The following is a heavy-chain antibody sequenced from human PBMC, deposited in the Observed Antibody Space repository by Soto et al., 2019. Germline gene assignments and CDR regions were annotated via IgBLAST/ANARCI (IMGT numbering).Heavy chain of an antibody. CDR1: GFTFSSYD. Sequence: PGGSLRLSCAASGFTFSSYDMSWVRQAPGKGLEYVSSISVTGSGTYYADSVRGRFTISRDNSKNTLYLQMNSLRVEDTAVYYCARTTTTKIRDYWGQGTLVTVSS. CDR3: ARTTTTKIRDY. J-gene: IGHJ4*02. V-gene: IGHV3-23*01. CDR2: ISVTGSGT. D-gene: IGHD4-17*01.